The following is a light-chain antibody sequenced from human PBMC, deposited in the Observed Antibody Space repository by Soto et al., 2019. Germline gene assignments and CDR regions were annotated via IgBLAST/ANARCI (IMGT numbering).Light chain of an antibody. CDR1: QSVSSY. J-gene: IGKJ5*01. CDR3: QQRSNWPIT. V-gene: IGKV3-11*01. Sequence: EILLTKSPATLSFSPGERATLACRASQSVSSYLAWYQQKPGQAPRLLIYDASNRATGIPARFSGSGSGTDFTLTISSLEPEDFAVYYCQQRSNWPITFGQGTRLEIK. CDR2: DAS.